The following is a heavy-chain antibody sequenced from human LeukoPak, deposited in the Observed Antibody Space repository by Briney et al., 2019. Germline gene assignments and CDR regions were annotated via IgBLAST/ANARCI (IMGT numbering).Heavy chain of an antibody. CDR1: GGSISSYY. V-gene: IGHV4-59*01. CDR2: IYYSGST. D-gene: IGHD3-10*01. Sequence: SETLSLTCTVSGGSISSYYWSWIRQPPGKGLEWIGYIYYSGSTNYNPSLKSRVTISVDTSKNQFSLKLSSVTAADTAVYYCARPLYYGSGISAFDIWGEGTTVTVSS. J-gene: IGHJ3*02. CDR3: ARPLYYGSGISAFDI.